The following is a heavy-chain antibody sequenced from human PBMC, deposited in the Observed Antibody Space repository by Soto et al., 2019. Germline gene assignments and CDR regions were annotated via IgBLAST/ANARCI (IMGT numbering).Heavy chain of an antibody. CDR2: INPGDSDT. J-gene: IGHJ6*02. D-gene: IGHD1-26*01. CDR3: ARIGGGYIGTTFYYYGMDV. CDR1: GYKFTNYW. Sequence: PGESLKISCQCSGYKFTNYWIAWVRQKPGKGLDWMGMINPGDSDTRYSPSFQGQVTISADKSISTANLQWSSLKASDSAMYYCARIGGGYIGTTFYYYGMDVWGQGTTVTSP. V-gene: IGHV5-51*01.